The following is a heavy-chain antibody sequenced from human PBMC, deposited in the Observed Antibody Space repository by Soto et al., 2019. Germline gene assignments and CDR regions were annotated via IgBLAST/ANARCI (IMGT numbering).Heavy chain of an antibody. D-gene: IGHD6-19*01. J-gene: IGHJ6*02. CDR2: ISGSGGST. V-gene: IGHV3-23*01. CDR1: GFTFSSYA. Sequence: EVQLLESGGGLVQPGGSLRLSCAASGFTFSSYAMSWVRQAPGKGLEWVSAISGSGGSTYYADSVKGRFTISRDNSKNTLYLQMNSLRAEDTAVYYCGNVRRLVHLVHYYGMDVWGQGTTVTVSS. CDR3: GNVRRLVHLVHYYGMDV.